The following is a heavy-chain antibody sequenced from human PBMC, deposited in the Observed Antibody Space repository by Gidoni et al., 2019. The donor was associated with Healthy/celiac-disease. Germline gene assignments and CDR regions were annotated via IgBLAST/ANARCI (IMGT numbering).Heavy chain of an antibody. CDR1: GFTLTSYA. CDR2: SSGSGGST. J-gene: IGHJ4*02. V-gene: IGHV3-23*01. CDR3: AKVGYYYDSSGKAGGYYFDY. Sequence: EVQLLESGGGLVQPVGSLRLSCAASGFTLTSYAMSWVRQAPGKGLVWVSASSGSGGSTYYADSVTGRFTISRDNSKNTLYLQMNSLRAEDTAVYYCAKVGYYYDSSGKAGGYYFDYWGQGTLVTVSS. D-gene: IGHD3-22*01.